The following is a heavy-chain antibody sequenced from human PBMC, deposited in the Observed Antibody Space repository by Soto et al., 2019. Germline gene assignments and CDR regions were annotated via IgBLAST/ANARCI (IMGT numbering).Heavy chain of an antibody. Sequence: PSETMSLTSAVFGGTFSDYDGTWIRQKPGKGLEWIGEINHSGTTSYNPSLKSRLTISVDTSNNQFSLKLSSVTAADTAVYYCARKPIYHFFAGYYSVDYWGQGTLVTVSS. J-gene: IGHJ4*02. CDR1: GGTFSDYD. D-gene: IGHD3-9*01. CDR3: ARKPIYHFFAGYYSVDY. CDR2: INHSGTT. V-gene: IGHV4-34*01.